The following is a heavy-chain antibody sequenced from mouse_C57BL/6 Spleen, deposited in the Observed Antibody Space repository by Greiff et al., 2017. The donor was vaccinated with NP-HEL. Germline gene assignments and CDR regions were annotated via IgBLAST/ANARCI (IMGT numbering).Heavy chain of an antibody. V-gene: IGHV7-3*01. CDR1: GFTFTDYY. CDR2: IRNKANGYTT. D-gene: IGHD2-1*01. CDR3: ARYSPLLRGSMDY. J-gene: IGHJ4*01. Sequence: EVKVVESGGGLVQPGGSLSLSCAASGFTFTDYYMSWVRQPPGKALEWLGFIRNKANGYTTEYSASVKGRFTISRDNSQSILYLQMNALRAEDSATYYCARYSPLLRGSMDYWGQGTSVTVSS.